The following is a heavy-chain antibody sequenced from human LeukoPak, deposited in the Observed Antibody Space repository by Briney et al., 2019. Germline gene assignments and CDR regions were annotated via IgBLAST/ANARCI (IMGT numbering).Heavy chain of an antibody. CDR3: ARESDSSGWYDS. J-gene: IGHJ5*01. CDR1: GFSFDDYA. Sequence: GGSLRLSCAAPGFSFDDYAIHWVRQAPGKGLEWVSLISGDGGSTFYADSVKGRFIISRDNSKNSLYLQMSSLRSEDTALYYCARESDSSGWYDSWGQGTLVTVSS. CDR2: ISGDGGST. D-gene: IGHD3-22*01. V-gene: IGHV3-43*02.